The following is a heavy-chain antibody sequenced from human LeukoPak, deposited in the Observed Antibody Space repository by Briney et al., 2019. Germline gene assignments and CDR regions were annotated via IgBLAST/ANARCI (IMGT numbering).Heavy chain of an antibody. CDR1: GFTFSSYE. V-gene: IGHV3-48*03. D-gene: IGHD3-22*01. J-gene: IGHJ4*02. CDR3: AKEYYYDSSGPFDY. CDR2: ISSSGSTM. Sequence: PGGSLRLSCAASGFTFSSYEMNWVRQAPGKGLEWVSYISSSGSTMYYADSVKGRFTIPRDNAKNSLYLQMNSLRAEDTAVYYCAKEYYYDSSGPFDYWGQGTLVTVSS.